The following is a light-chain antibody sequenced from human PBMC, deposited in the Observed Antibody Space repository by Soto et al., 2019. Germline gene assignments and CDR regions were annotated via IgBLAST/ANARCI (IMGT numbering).Light chain of an antibody. CDR3: LLYFGGAQVI. V-gene: IGLV7-43*01. CDR2: STY. J-gene: IGLJ2*01. Sequence: QAVVTQEPSLTVSPGGTVTLTCASSTGGVTSGYVPNWFQQKPGQAPRPLIYSTYNKYSWTPARFSGSLLGGKAALTLSGVRPEDEGDYYCLLYFGGAQVIFGGGTKVTVL. CDR1: TGGVTSGYV.